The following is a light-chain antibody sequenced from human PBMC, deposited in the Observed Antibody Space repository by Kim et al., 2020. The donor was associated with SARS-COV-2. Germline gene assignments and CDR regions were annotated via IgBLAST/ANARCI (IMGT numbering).Light chain of an antibody. CDR3: QSADSYGSWV. CDR2: KDT. Sequence: VSPGQRASSTCSGVAFPKQYGYWYQQKPGQAPLLVIYKDTARPSGIPERFSGSSSGTTVTLTISEVQAEDEADYYCQSADSYGSWVFGGGTKLTVL. V-gene: IGLV3-25*03. CDR1: AFPKQY. J-gene: IGLJ3*02.